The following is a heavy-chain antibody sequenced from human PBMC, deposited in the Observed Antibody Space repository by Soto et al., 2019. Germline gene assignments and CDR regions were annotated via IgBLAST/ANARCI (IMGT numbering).Heavy chain of an antibody. CDR3: AHKGGRGAGMDV. CDR1: EFSVSTSGVG. J-gene: IGHJ6*02. Sequence: SGPTLVNPTQTLTLTCTFSEFSVSTSGVGVAWIHQSPGKALEWLAPIYWDNDKRYSPCLQSRVTITKDTSKNQVVLTMTNMDPVDTATYYCAHKGGRGAGMDVWGQGTTVTVSS. CDR2: IYWDNDK. V-gene: IGHV2-5*02. D-gene: IGHD2-15*01.